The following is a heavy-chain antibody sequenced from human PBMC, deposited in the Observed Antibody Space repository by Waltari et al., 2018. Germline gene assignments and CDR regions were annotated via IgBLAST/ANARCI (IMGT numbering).Heavy chain of an antibody. CDR3: ARELDHIKEDY. V-gene: IGHV3-48*04. Sequence: EVQLVESGGGLVQPGGSLSLSCAVSAFTFNNSDINWVSLTPGRGREWLSYISIDSNDLYDSDSVGSRFTVSSDNAKSSLFLQMNSLRAEDTAVYYCARELDHIKEDYWGQGTLVTVSS. CDR2: ISIDSNDL. J-gene: IGHJ4*02. D-gene: IGHD3-3*02. CDR1: AFTFNNSD.